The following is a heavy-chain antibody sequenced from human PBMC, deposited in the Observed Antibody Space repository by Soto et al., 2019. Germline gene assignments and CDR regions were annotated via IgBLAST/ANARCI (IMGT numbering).Heavy chain of an antibody. D-gene: IGHD3-10*01. CDR2: LYHGGAT. Sequence: GGSLRLSCAASGFTVSSNYMTLVRQAPGKGLEWVSLLYHGGATHYAASVKGRFSISSHSSQNTLFLQMNSLRTEDTATYYCVRGRYGSEIHWGQGTKVTVSS. J-gene: IGHJ4*02. CDR1: GFTVSSNY. CDR3: VRGRYGSEIH. V-gene: IGHV3-53*04.